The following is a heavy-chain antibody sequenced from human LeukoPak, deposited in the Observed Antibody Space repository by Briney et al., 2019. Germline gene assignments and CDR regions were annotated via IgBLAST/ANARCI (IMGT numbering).Heavy chain of an antibody. Sequence: ASVKVSCKASGYTFTSYAINWVRQATGQGLEWMGWMIPNSGNTGYAQKFPGRVTMTRNTSISTAYMERSSLRSEETAVYYCAGGKVGSGWSHDACDIWGQGKMVTVSS. CDR1: GYTFTSYA. J-gene: IGHJ3*02. CDR2: MIPNSGNT. CDR3: AGGKVGSGWSHDACDI. D-gene: IGHD6-19*01. V-gene: IGHV1-8*01.